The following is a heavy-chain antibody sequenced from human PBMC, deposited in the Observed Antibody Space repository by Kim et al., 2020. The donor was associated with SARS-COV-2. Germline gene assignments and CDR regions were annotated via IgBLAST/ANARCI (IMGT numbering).Heavy chain of an antibody. D-gene: IGHD5-18*01. V-gene: IGHV4-31*03. CDR2: IYYSGST. Sequence: SETLSLTCTVSGGSISSGGYYWSWIRQHPGKGLEWIGYIYYSGSTYYNPSLKSRVTISVDTSKNQFSLKLSSVTAADTAVYYCARDGAGGYSYVDYWGQGTLVTVSS. CDR3: ARDGAGGYSYVDY. CDR1: GGSISSGGYY. J-gene: IGHJ4*02.